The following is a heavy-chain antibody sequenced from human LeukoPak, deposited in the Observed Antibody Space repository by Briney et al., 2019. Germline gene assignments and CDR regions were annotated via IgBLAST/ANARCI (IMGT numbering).Heavy chain of an antibody. J-gene: IGHJ4*02. V-gene: IGHV4-34*01. D-gene: IGHD5-18*01. Sequence: SETLSLTCAVYGGSFSGYYWSWIRQPPGKGLEWIGEINHSGSTNYNPSLKGRVTISVDTSKNQFSLKLSSVTAADTAVYYCARGGIRPKSPNYFDYWGQGTLVTVSS. CDR3: ARGGIRPKSPNYFDY. CDR1: GGSFSGYY. CDR2: INHSGST.